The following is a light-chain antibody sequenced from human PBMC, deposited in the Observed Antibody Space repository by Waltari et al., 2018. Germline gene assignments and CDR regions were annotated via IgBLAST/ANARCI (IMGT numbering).Light chain of an antibody. V-gene: IGKV1-39*01. CDR2: KAS. CDR3: QHGYGTPYS. Sequence: DIQMTQSPSSLSASVGDRVTIPCRASENVNNYLNWYQQKPGKAPKLLIYKASTLQSGGPSRFSGSGSVTDYTFTISSLQSEDVATYYCQHGYGTPYSFGQGTKVEIK. J-gene: IGKJ2*03. CDR1: ENVNNY.